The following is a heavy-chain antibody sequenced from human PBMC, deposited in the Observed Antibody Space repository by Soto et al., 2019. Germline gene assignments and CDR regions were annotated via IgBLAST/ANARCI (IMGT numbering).Heavy chain of an antibody. CDR1: GYSFTSNW. CDR2: INPADSDI. V-gene: IGHV5-51*01. D-gene: IGHD3-10*01. J-gene: IGHJ4*02. CDR3: ARHAYYESGTSHLSH. Sequence: GESLKISCQGSGYSFTSNWIGWVRQMPGKGLEWMGIINPADSDIKYSPSFQGQVTISADKSISTAHLQWSSLEASDTAMYYCARHAYYESGTSHLSHWGQGTLVTVSS.